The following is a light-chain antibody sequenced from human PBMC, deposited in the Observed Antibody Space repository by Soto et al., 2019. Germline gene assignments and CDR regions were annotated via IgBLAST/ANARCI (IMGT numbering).Light chain of an antibody. CDR1: QSVSSY. J-gene: IGKJ5*01. CDR2: DAF. V-gene: IGKV3-11*01. CDR3: QQRDKLPIT. Sequence: IVLTQSPATLSLSPGERATLSCRASQSVSSYLAWYQQKPGQAPRLLIYDAFNRATGVPARFRGSGSGTDFTLTISSLEPEDFTAYYCQQRDKLPITFGQGTRLEIK.